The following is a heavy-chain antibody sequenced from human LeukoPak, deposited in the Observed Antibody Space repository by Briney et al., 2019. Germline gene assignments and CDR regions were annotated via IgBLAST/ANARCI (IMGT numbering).Heavy chain of an antibody. Sequence: SETLSLTCTVSGGSISSYYWSWIRQPPGKGLEWFGSIYHSGSTYYNPSLKSRVTISVDTSKNQISLKLSSVTAADTAVYYCTKSSWSLFDPWGQGTLVTVSS. CDR1: GGSISSYY. CDR2: IYHSGST. J-gene: IGHJ5*02. D-gene: IGHD3-10*01. CDR3: TKSSWSLFDP. V-gene: IGHV4-59*04.